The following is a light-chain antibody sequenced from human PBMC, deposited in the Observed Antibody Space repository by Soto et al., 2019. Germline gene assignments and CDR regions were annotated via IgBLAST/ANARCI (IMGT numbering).Light chain of an antibody. CDR2: GAS. Sequence: IVLTQSPGTLSLSPGERATLSCRASLSIDSNYLGWYQQKPGQTPRLLIYGASSRATDIPDRFSGSGSGTNFSLVIIRLEPEGFAVYYCQHYGTTPGAFGQRTKVEIK. CDR3: QHYGTTPGA. J-gene: IGKJ1*01. V-gene: IGKV3-20*01. CDR1: LSIDSNY.